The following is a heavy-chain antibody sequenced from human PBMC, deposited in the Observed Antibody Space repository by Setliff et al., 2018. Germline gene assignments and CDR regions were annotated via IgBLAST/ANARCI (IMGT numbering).Heavy chain of an antibody. CDR2: IYIGGSV. Sequence: PSETLSLTCTVSGGSISSYYWSWIRQPAGKGLEWIGHIYIGGSVNYNPSLKSRVTMSIDTSMNQFSLKLNSVTAADMAVYYCAREQWLDPPGYYYMDVWAKGTTVTVSS. CDR3: AREQWLDPPGYYYMDV. CDR1: GGSISSYY. J-gene: IGHJ6*03. V-gene: IGHV4-4*07. D-gene: IGHD6-19*01.